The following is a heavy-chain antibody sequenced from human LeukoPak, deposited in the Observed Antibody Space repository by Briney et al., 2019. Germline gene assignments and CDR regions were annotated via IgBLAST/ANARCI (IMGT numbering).Heavy chain of an antibody. V-gene: IGHV3-23*01. CDR3: ANPWVYYYYGLDI. CDR2: ISGDGGGT. Sequence: GGSLRLSCAASGFTFRSYGLSWVRQAPGKGLEWVSTISGDGGGTYYADSVKGRFTISRDNSKNMLYLRMNSLRAEDSAIYYCANPWVYYYYGLDIWGQGTTVTVSS. CDR1: GFTFRSYG. J-gene: IGHJ6*02. D-gene: IGHD3-16*01.